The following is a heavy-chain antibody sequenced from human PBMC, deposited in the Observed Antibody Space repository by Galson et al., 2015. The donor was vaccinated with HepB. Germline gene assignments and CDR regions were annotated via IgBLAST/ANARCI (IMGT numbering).Heavy chain of an antibody. CDR2: ISGSGGST. CDR1: GFTFSSYA. Sequence: SLRLSCAASGFTFSSYAMSWVRQAPGKGLEWVSAISGSGGSTYYADSVKGRFTISRDNSKNTLYLQMNSLRAEDTAVYYCAKDRHPAYYDFWSGYYEVDYWGQGTLVTVSS. D-gene: IGHD3-3*01. CDR3: AKDRHPAYYDFWSGYYEVDY. V-gene: IGHV3-23*01. J-gene: IGHJ4*02.